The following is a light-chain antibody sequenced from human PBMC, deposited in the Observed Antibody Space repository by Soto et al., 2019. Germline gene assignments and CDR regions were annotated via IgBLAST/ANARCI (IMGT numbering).Light chain of an antibody. V-gene: IGLV7-46*01. Sequence: QAVVTQEPSLTVYPGGTVTLTCGSSTGAVTSGHYPYWFQQKPGKAPRTLIYDTSNKHSWTPARFSGSLLGGKAALTLSGAQPEDEAEYYCLLSYSGAQAVFGGGTKLTVL. CDR3: LLSYSGAQAV. J-gene: IGLJ2*01. CDR2: DTS. CDR1: TGAVTSGHY.